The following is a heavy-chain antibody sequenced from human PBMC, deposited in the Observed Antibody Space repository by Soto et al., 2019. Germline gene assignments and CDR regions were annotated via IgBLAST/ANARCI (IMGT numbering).Heavy chain of an antibody. Sequence: QVQLQESGPGLVKPSQTLSLTCTVSGGSISSGDYYWSWIRQPPGKGLEWIGYIYYSGSTYYNTSLKSRVTLSADTSKNQFSLKLSCVTAADTAVYYCARARGARYFVYWGQGTLVTVSS. J-gene: IGHJ4*02. CDR1: GGSISSGDYY. CDR2: IYYSGST. V-gene: IGHV4-30-4*01. D-gene: IGHD2-15*01. CDR3: ARARGARYFVY.